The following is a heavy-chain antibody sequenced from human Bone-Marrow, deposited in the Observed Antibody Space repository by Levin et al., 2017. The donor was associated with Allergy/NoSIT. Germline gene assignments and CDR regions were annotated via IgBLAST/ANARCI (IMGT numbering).Heavy chain of an antibody. J-gene: IGHJ4*02. V-gene: IGHV4-39*01. CDR1: GVSVNSPPHS. CDR2: FYYRGNT. Sequence: PSQTLSLTCSISGVSVNSPPHSWSWIRQPPGKGLEWIGSFYYRGNTYYSPSLKGRVTISVDTSKNHFSLNVSSVTAADTAVYYCARHAGQLVHIDKWGQGTLVTVSS. CDR3: ARHAGQLVHIDK. D-gene: IGHD6-13*01.